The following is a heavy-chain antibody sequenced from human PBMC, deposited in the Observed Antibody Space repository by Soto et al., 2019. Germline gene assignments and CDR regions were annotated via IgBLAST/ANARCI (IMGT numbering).Heavy chain of an antibody. Sequence: PGGSLRLSCAASGFTFSSYGMHGVRQAPGKGLEWVAVIWYDGSNKYYADSVKGRFTISRDNSKNTLYLQMNSLRAEDTAVYYCARDKAVRYYYYGMDVWGQGTTVTVSS. CDR3: ARDKAVRYYYYGMDV. CDR2: IWYDGSNK. J-gene: IGHJ6*02. CDR1: GFTFSSYG. V-gene: IGHV3-33*01. D-gene: IGHD4-4*01.